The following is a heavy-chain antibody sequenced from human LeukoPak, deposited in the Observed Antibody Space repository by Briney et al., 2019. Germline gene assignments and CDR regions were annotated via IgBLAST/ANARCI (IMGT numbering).Heavy chain of an antibody. CDR3: ASGKSGYSYGYEVYYYYGMDV. D-gene: IGHD5-18*01. J-gene: IGHJ6*02. V-gene: IGHV4-59*08. CDR2: IYHSGST. CDR1: GGSISSYY. Sequence: PSETLSLTCTVSGGSISSYYWSWIRQPPGKGLEWIGYIYHSGSTNYNPSLKSRVTISVDTSKNQFSLKLSSVTAADTAVYYCASGKSGYSYGYEVYYYYGMDVWGQGTTVTISS.